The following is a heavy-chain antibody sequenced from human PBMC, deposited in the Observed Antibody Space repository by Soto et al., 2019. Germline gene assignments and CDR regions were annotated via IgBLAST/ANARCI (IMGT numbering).Heavy chain of an antibody. V-gene: IGHV3-23*01. D-gene: IGHD6-13*01. J-gene: IGHJ1*01. CDR3: AIICIAAARMWYFLH. CDR1: GFTFSGYA. Sequence: GGSLRLSCAASGFTFSGYAMSWVRQAPGKGLEWVSAISGSGGSTYYADSVKGRFTISRDNSKNTLYLQMNSLRAEDTAVYYCAIICIAAARMWYFLHWGQGTLVTVFS. CDR2: ISGSGGST.